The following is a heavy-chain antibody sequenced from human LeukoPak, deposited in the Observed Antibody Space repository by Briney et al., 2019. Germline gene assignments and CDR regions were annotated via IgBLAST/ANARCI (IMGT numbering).Heavy chain of an antibody. J-gene: IGHJ4*02. CDR3: ARGLRGSGSYDLDY. Sequence: PGGSLRLSCAASGFTFSSYEMNWVRQAPGKGLEWVSYISSSGSTIYYADSVKGRFTISRDNAKNSLYLQMNSLRAEDTAVYYCARGLRGSGSYDLDYWGQGTLVTVSS. V-gene: IGHV3-48*03. CDR2: ISSSGSTI. CDR1: GFTFSSYE. D-gene: IGHD3-10*01.